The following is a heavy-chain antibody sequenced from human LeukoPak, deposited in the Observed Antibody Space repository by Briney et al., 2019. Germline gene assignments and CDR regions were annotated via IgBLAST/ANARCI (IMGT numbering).Heavy chain of an antibody. CDR3: ARDLIRSVNYMDV. Sequence: GGSLRLSCAASGFTFSSYSMNWVRQAPGKGLEWVSSISSSSSYIYYADSVKGQFTISRDNAKNSLYLQMNSLRAEDTAVYYCARDLIRSVNYMDVWGKGTTVTVSS. D-gene: IGHD1-26*01. CDR1: GFTFSSYS. CDR2: ISSSSSYI. V-gene: IGHV3-21*01. J-gene: IGHJ6*03.